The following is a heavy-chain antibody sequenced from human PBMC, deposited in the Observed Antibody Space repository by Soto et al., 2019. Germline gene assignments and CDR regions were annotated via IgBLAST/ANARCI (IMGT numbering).Heavy chain of an antibody. CDR2: ISGSGDST. CDR1: GFTFSSYA. D-gene: IGHD4-17*01. CDR3: AKRTVGWYFDL. J-gene: IGHJ2*01. Sequence: EVQLLESGGGLVQPGGSLRLSCAASGFTFSSYAMSWVRQAPGKGLEWVSAISGSGDSTYYADSVKGRFTISRDNSKNTQYLQRNSLRAEDSAVYYCAKRTVGWYFDLWGRCTLVTVSS. V-gene: IGHV3-23*01.